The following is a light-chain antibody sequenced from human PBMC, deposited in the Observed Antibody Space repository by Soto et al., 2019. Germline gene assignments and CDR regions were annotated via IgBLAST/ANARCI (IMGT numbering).Light chain of an antibody. CDR1: SSEVGGYNY. CDR2: DVS. V-gene: IGLV2-14*01. J-gene: IGLJ1*01. Sequence: QSVLTQPASVSGSPGQSITISCTGTSSEVGGYNYVSWYQQHPGKAPKLMIYDVSNRPSGVSNRFSGSKSGNTASPTISGLQAEDEADYYCSSYTNSSTRYVFGTGTKVTVL. CDR3: SSYTNSSTRYV.